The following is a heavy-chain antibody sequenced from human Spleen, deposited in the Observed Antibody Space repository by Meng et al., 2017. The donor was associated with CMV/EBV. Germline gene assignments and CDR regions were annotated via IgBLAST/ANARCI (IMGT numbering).Heavy chain of an antibody. D-gene: IGHD3-3*01. Sequence: ASVKVSCKASGYTFTSYDINWVRQATGQGLEWMGWMNPNSGNTGYAQKFQGRVTITRNTSISTAYMELSSLRSEDTAVYYCARDRVSGYQNPDYFDYWGQGTLVTVSS. CDR3: ARDRVSGYQNPDYFDY. CDR1: GYTFTSYD. J-gene: IGHJ4*02. V-gene: IGHV1-8*03. CDR2: MNPNSGNT.